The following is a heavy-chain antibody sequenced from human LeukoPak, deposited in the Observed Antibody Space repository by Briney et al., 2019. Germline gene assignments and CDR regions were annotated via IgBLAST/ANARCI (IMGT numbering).Heavy chain of an antibody. J-gene: IGHJ1*01. CDR1: GGSISSYY. Sequence: KPSGTLSLTCTVSGGSISSYYWSWIRQPPGKGLEWIGYIYYSGSTNYNPSLKSRVTISVDTSKNQFSLKLSSVTAADTAVYYCASLPAIAVAGTSSVEYFQHWGQGTLVTVSS. V-gene: IGHV4-59*01. D-gene: IGHD6-19*01. CDR3: ASLPAIAVAGTSSVEYFQH. CDR2: IYYSGST.